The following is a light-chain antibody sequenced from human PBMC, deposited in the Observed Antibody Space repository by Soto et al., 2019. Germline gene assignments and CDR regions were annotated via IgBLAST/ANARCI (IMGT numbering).Light chain of an antibody. Sequence: SFLTQPPSVSAAPGQRVTISCSGSSSNIGGNSVSLYQQLPGTAPKLLIYDDDKRPSGIPDRFSGSKSGTSATLGITGFQTGDEADYYCGSWDSSLSAYVFGTGTKVTVL. J-gene: IGLJ1*01. CDR1: SSNIGGNS. CDR3: GSWDSSLSAYV. CDR2: DDD. V-gene: IGLV1-51*01.